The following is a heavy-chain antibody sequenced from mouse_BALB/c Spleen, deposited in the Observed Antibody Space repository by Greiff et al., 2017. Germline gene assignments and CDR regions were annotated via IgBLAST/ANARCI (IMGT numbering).Heavy chain of an antibody. CDR3: ARAGPGYPWFAY. CDR2: INPYNDGT. J-gene: IGHJ3*01. V-gene: IGHV1-14*01. CDR1: GYTFTSYV. Sequence: EVQLVESGPGLVKPGASVKMSCKASGYTFTSYVMHWVKQKPGQGLEWIGYINPYNDGTKYNEKFKGKATLTSDNSSSTAYMELSSLTSEDSAVYYCARAGPGYPWFAYWGQGTLVTVSA. D-gene: IGHD2-2*01.